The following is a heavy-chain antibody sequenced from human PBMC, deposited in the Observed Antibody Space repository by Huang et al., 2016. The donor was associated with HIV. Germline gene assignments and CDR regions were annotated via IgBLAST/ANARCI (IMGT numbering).Heavy chain of an antibody. CDR1: GDNFNTYP. Sequence: QVQLVQSGGEVKRPGSSVNVSCKASGDNFNTYPIAWVRQAPGQGPEWMGGIITLFQEKYYAQKFQDRVTFTTDGSRTTVYMELTNLRSEDTAVYYCATPHHFDSSGYYWFFDLWGRGTLVTVSS. V-gene: IGHV1-69*05. J-gene: IGHJ2*01. CDR3: ATPHHFDSSGYYWFFDL. CDR2: IITLFQEK. D-gene: IGHD3-22*01.